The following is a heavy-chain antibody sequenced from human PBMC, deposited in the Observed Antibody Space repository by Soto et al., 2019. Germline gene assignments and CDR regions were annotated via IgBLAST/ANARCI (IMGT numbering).Heavy chain of an antibody. CDR3: ACSRRPARLGPKGAIDY. J-gene: IGHJ4*02. CDR2: IDTDGSTT. CDR1: GFTFSNYW. V-gene: IGHV3-74*01. D-gene: IGHD2-15*01. Sequence: PGGSLRLSCATSGFTFSNYWMHWVRQVPGRGLVWVSRIDTDGSTTSYADFAKGRFTISRDNAKSTLSLRMNSLRAEDTAIYYCACSRRPARLGPKGAIDYWGQGTLVTVSS.